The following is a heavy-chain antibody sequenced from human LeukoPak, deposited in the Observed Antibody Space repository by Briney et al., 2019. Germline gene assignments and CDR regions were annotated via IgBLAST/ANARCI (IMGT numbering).Heavy chain of an antibody. V-gene: IGHV3-30*03. Sequence: GGSLRLSCAASGFTFSNAWMSWVRQAPGKGLEWVAVISYDGSNKYYADSVKGRFTISRDNSKNTLYLQMNSLRAEDTVVYYCARDRSEHSGYSYGLWGPVSRNYYYGMDVWGQGTTVTVSS. CDR3: ARDRSEHSGYSYGLWGPVSRNYYYGMDV. CDR2: ISYDGSNK. D-gene: IGHD5-18*01. CDR1: GFTFSNAW. J-gene: IGHJ6*02.